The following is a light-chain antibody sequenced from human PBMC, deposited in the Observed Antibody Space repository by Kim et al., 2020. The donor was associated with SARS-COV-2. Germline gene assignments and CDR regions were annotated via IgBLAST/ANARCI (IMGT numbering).Light chain of an antibody. V-gene: IGKV3-15*01. CDR2: DAT. CDR1: QNSKDR. Sequence: PGEGATRSGWASQNSKDRLGWDQQKPGQAPRLLSYDATTRAPGIPARFIGSASGSDLTLTISSLQSEDFAVYYCQQSNDGPPLTFGQGTKVDIK. J-gene: IGKJ1*01. CDR3: QQSNDGPPLT.